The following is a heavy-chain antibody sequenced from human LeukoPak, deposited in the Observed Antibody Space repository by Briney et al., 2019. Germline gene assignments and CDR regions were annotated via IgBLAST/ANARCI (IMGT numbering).Heavy chain of an antibody. Sequence: GGSLRLSCAASGFTFSIYSMNWVRQAPGKGLEWVSSISYSSSYIYYADSVKGRFTISRDNAKNSLYLQMNSLRAEDTAVYYCGRKGKYDSSGYGSDYWGQGTLATVSS. CDR1: GFTFSIYS. CDR2: ISYSSSYI. D-gene: IGHD3-22*01. J-gene: IGHJ4*02. CDR3: GRKGKYDSSGYGSDY. V-gene: IGHV3-21*01.